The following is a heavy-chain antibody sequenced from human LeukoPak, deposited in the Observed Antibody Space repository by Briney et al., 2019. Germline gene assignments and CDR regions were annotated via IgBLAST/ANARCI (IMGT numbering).Heavy chain of an antibody. V-gene: IGHV4-61*01. CDR1: GYSISSGYY. D-gene: IGHD3-10*01. CDR3: ARGKEVITMLRGLKPGYYFDY. J-gene: IGHJ4*02. CDR2: IHYSGST. Sequence: PSETLSLTCTVSGYSISSGYYWSWIRPPPGKGLEWIGYIHYSGSTKYKSSLKSRVTISVDTSKNQFSLKLNSVTAADTAVYYCARGKEVITMLRGLKPGYYFDYWGQGTLVTVSS.